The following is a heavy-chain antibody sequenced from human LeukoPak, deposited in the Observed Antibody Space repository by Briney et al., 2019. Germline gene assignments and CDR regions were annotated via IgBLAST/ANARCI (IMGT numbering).Heavy chain of an antibody. J-gene: IGHJ4*02. V-gene: IGHV3-23*01. Sequence: PGGSLRLSCPASGFTFSSYAMSWVRQAPGEGLEWVSAISGNGGATYYADSVKGRFTISRDNSKNTLYLQMNSLRAEDTAVYYCAKDLKDGSYYVDYWGQGTLVIVSS. CDR1: GFTFSSYA. CDR2: ISGNGGAT. CDR3: AKDLKDGSYYVDY. D-gene: IGHD1-26*01.